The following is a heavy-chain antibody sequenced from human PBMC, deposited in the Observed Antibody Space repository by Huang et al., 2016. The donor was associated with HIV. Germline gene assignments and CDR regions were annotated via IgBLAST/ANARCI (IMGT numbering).Heavy chain of an antibody. CDR2: LYYSGFS. V-gene: IGHV4-59*11. D-gene: IGHD2-15*01. Sequence: QVQLQESGPGLVKPSETLSLTCSVSGGSISSHSWSWIRQPPGKGLEWSGSLYYSGFSNDSPSLKSRVFISVDTSRNQFALKLSSVTAADTAVYYCARDRRHCSGGSCYYSDYWGHGTLVTVSS. CDR3: ARDRRHCSGGSCYYSDY. CDR1: GGSISSHS. J-gene: IGHJ4*01.